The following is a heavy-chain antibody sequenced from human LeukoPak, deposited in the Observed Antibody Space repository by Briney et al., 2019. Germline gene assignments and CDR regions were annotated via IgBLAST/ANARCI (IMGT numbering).Heavy chain of an antibody. CDR2: IYYSGST. J-gene: IGHJ4*02. CDR3: ARGIAAAGDYDY. Sequence: PSETLSLTCTVSGGSISSSSYHWGWIRQPPGKGLEWIGSIYYSGSTYYNPSLKSRVTISVDTSKNQFSLKLSSVTAADTAVYYCARGIAAAGDYDYWGQGTLVTVSS. V-gene: IGHV4-39*01. D-gene: IGHD6-13*01. CDR1: GGSISSSSYH.